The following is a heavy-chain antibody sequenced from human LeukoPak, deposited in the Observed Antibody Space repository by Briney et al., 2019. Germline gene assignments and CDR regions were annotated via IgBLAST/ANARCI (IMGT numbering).Heavy chain of an antibody. CDR2: IYHSGST. V-gene: IGHV4-30-2*01. CDR1: GGSISSGGYY. J-gene: IGHJ5*02. CDR3: ARARIQLHWFDP. D-gene: IGHD5-18*01. Sequence: SETLSLTCTVSGGSISSGGYYWSWIRQPPGKGLEWIGYIYHSGSTYYNPSLKSRVTISVDRSKNQFSLKLSSVTAADTAVYYCARARIQLHWFDPWGQGTLVTVSS.